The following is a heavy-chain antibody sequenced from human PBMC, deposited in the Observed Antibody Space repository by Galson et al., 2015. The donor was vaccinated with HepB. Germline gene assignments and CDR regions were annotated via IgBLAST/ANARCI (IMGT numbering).Heavy chain of an antibody. CDR3: AKGPYFDSSGHTAHFAD. Sequence: SLRLSCAASGFTFGNYAMTWVRRAPGKGLEWLSLISGSGGGTYYADSVRGRFIISRDNSKNTLYLQMNSLRVEDTAVYYCAKGPYFDSSGHTAHFADWGQGTLVTVSS. D-gene: IGHD3-22*01. J-gene: IGHJ4*02. CDR1: GFTFGNYA. CDR2: ISGSGGGT. V-gene: IGHV3-23*01.